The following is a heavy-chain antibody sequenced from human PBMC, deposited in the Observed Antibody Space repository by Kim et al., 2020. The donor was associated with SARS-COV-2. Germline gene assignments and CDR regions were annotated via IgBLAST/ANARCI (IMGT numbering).Heavy chain of an antibody. J-gene: IGHJ3*02. CDR1: GFTFSDSA. CDR2: IRSKVNGYAT. D-gene: IGHD1-1*01. V-gene: IGHV3-73*01. CDR3: TRVAGTMLDLWDAFDI. Sequence: GGSLRLSWGASGFTFSDSAMHWVRRASGKGLEWLGRIRSKVNGYATAYSSAVRGRFTISRDDSRNTAYLQMNSLKTEDTAVYYCTRVAGTMLDLWDAFDIWGQGTMVAVSS.